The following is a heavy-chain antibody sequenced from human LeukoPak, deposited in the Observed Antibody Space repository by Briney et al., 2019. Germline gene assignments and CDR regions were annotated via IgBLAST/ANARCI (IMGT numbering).Heavy chain of an antibody. J-gene: IGHJ6*02. D-gene: IGHD6-19*01. CDR2: INQDGSEK. V-gene: IGHV3-7*03. CDR3: AKAAVSYYYGMDV. CDR1: GLTFSDYW. Sequence: GGSLRLSCAASGLTFSDYWMSWVRQAAGKGLEWVANINQDGSEKYYVDSVKGRFTISRDNAKNTLYLHMNSLRAEDTAVYYCAKAAVSYYYGMDVWGQGTTVTVSS.